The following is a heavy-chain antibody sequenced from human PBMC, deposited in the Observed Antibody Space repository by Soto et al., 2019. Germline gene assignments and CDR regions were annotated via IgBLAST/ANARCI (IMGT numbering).Heavy chain of an antibody. CDR2: MNPGDGST. CDR3: ARSYVQSRPIDY. CDR1: GYTLTAYY. Sequence: ASVKVSCKASGYTLTAYYIHWVREAPGQGREWMGIMNPGDGSTRYAQMFQGRVTMIRDTSTSTIYMELNSLRSEDTAVYYCARSYVQSRPIDYWGQGTLVTVSS. D-gene: IGHD3-10*02. V-gene: IGHV1-46*01. J-gene: IGHJ4*02.